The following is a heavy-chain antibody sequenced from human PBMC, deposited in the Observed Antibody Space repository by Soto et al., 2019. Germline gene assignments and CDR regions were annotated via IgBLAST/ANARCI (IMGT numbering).Heavy chain of an antibody. CDR2: IYYSGST. Sequence: SETLSLTCTVSGGSISSYYWSWIRQPPGKGLEWIGYIYYSGSTNYNPPLKSRVTISVDTSKNQFSLKLSSVTAADTAVYYCAREEGLRCWYFDLWGRGTLVTVSS. CDR3: AREEGLRCWYFDL. D-gene: IGHD4-17*01. J-gene: IGHJ2*01. V-gene: IGHV4-59*01. CDR1: GGSISSYY.